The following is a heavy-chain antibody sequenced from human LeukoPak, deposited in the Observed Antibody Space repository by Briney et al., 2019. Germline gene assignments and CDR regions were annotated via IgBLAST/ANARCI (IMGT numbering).Heavy chain of an antibody. CDR2: MRYDGDNK. V-gene: IGHV3-30*02. J-gene: IGHJ4*02. D-gene: IGHD6-6*01. CDR3: AQARTTWSRSSPFVS. CDR1: GFTFSSYG. Sequence: GGSLRLSCAASGFTFSSYGMHWVRQAPGKGLEWVAFMRYDGDNKYYEDSVKGRFTISRDNSKNTLYLQMNSLRVEDTAMYYCAQARTTWSRSSPFVSWGQGTLGTVSS.